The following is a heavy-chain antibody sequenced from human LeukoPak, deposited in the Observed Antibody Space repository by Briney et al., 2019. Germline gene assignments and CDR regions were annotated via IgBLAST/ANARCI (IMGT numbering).Heavy chain of an antibody. CDR2: FDPEDGET. D-gene: IGHD1-26*01. V-gene: IGHV1-24*01. CDR3: ATSVEATTLDYYFDY. Sequence: ASVKVSCKVSGYTLTELSMHWVRQAPGKGLEWMGGFDPEDGETIYAQKFQGRVTMTEDTSTDTAYMELSSLRSEDTAVYYCATSVEATTLDYYFDYWGQGTLVTVSS. CDR1: GYTLTELS. J-gene: IGHJ4*02.